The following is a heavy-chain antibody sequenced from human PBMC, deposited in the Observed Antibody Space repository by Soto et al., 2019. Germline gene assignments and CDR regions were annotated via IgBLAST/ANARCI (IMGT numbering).Heavy chain of an antibody. CDR1: GGTFSSYA. CDR3: ARYLMGAQGLH. Sequence: SVKVSCKASGGTFSSYAISWVRQAPGQGLEWMGWVIPIFGTANYAQKFQGRVTITADESTSTAYMELSSLRSEDTAVYYCARYLMGAQGLHWGQGTLVTVSS. V-gene: IGHV1-69*13. J-gene: IGHJ4*02. CDR2: VIPIFGTA. D-gene: IGHD3-10*01.